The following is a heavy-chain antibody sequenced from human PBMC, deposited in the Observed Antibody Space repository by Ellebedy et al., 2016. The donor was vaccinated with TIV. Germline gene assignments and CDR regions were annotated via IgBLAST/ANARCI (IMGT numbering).Heavy chain of an antibody. D-gene: IGHD3-16*01. CDR2: MNPNSGNT. Sequence: ASVKVSXKASRYTFTSYDINWVRQATGQGLEWMGWMNPNSGNTGYAQKFQGRVTMTRNTSISTAYMELSSLRSEDTAVYYCARVGMITFGGVRDWGQGTMVTVSS. CDR3: ARVGMITFGGVRD. CDR1: RYTFTSYD. V-gene: IGHV1-8*01. J-gene: IGHJ3*01.